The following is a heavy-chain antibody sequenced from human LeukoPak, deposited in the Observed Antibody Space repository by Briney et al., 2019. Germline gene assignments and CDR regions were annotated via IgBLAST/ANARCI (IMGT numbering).Heavy chain of an antibody. CDR2: IYSGGST. CDR1: GFTFSSCS. V-gene: IGHV3-53*01. J-gene: IGHJ4*02. Sequence: GGSLRLSCAASGFTFSSCSMNWVRQAPGKGLEWVSVIYSGGSTYSADSVKGRFTISRDNSKNTLYLQMNSLRAEDTAVYYCARDSNYDTSGHYYWGQGTLVTVSS. D-gene: IGHD3-22*01. CDR3: ARDSNYDTSGHYY.